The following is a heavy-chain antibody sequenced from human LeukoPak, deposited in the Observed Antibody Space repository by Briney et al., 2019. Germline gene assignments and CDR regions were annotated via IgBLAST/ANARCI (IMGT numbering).Heavy chain of an antibody. D-gene: IGHD3-9*01. CDR2: IGSSSSYI. J-gene: IGHJ3*02. CDR1: GFTFSSYT. V-gene: IGHV3-21*06. Sequence: GGSLRLSCAASGFTFSSYTMNWVRQAPGKGLEWVSSIGSSSSYIYYADSVKGRFTISRDNAKNSLYLQMNSLRAEDTAVYYCARDTYDILTGYYKWAFGIWGQGTMVTVSS. CDR3: ARDTYDILTGYYKWAFGI.